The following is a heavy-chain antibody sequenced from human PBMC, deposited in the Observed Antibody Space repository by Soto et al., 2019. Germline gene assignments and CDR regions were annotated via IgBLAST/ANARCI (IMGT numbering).Heavy chain of an antibody. CDR3: AYGSGSYYGFDY. CDR1: GYTFTSYY. Sequence: QVQLVQSGAEVKKPGASVKVSCKASGYTFTSYYMHWVRQAPGQGLEWMGIINPSGGSTSYAQKFQGRVTLTRDTSTSTVYMELSSLRSEDTAVYYCAYGSGSYYGFDYWGQGTLVTVSS. J-gene: IGHJ4*02. D-gene: IGHD3-10*01. CDR2: INPSGGST. V-gene: IGHV1-46*01.